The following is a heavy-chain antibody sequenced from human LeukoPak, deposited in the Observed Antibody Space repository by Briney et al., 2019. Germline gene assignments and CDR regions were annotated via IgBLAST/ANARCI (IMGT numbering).Heavy chain of an antibody. J-gene: IGHJ4*02. CDR2: IWYDGSNK. Sequence: PGRSLRLSCAASGFTFSSYGMHWVRQAPGKGLEWEAVIWYDGSNKYYADSVKGRFTISRDNSKNTLYLQMNSLRAEDTAVYYCAREYCSSTSCYVRAYFDYWGQGTLVTVSS. CDR3: AREYCSSTSCYVRAYFDY. D-gene: IGHD2-2*01. V-gene: IGHV3-33*01. CDR1: GFTFSSYG.